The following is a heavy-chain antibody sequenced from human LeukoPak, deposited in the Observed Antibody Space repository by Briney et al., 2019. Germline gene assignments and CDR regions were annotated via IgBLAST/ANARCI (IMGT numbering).Heavy chain of an antibody. CDR3: ARDVRESYYYYMDV. CDR2: IDHSGST. V-gene: IGHV4-30-2*01. CDR1: GGSISSGGYY. J-gene: IGHJ6*03. Sequence: PSETLSLTCTVSGGSISSGGYYWSWIRQPPGKGLEWIGYIDHSGSTYYNPSLKSRVTISVDRSKNQFSLKLSSVTAADTAVYYCARDVRESYYYYMDVWGKGTTVTVSS.